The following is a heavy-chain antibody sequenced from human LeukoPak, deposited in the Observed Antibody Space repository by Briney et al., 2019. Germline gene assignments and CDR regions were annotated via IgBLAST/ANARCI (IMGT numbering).Heavy chain of an antibody. J-gene: IGHJ4*02. CDR3: ARKYGSNAGYFDY. Sequence: SETLSLTCAVSGYSISSGYYWGWVRQSPGKGLEWISNTYHSGTSYYNPSLKSRVTISVDTSKNQFSPTLSSVTAADTALYYCARKYGSNAGYFDYWGQGALVTVSS. D-gene: IGHD4-23*01. CDR2: TYHSGTS. V-gene: IGHV4-38-2*01. CDR1: GYSISSGYY.